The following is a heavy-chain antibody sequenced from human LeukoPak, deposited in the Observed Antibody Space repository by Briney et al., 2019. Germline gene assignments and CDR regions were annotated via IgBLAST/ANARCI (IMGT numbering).Heavy chain of an antibody. J-gene: IGHJ3*02. CDR3: AHGRGI. D-gene: IGHD3-10*01. CDR1: GGSISTYY. Sequence: SETLSLTCTVSGGSISTYYWSWIRQPPGKGLEWIGYIYHSGSTYYNPSLKSRVTISVDRSKNQFSLKLSSVTAADTAVYYCAHGRGIWGQGTMVTVSS. CDR2: IYHSGST. V-gene: IGHV4-59*04.